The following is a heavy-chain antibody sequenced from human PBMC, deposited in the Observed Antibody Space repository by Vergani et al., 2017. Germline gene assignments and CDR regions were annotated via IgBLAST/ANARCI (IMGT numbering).Heavy chain of an antibody. D-gene: IGHD3-10*01. CDR2: ISYDGSNK. CDR1: GFPFSSYA. J-gene: IGHJ4*02. CDR3: ARDPSDGSGMD. V-gene: IGHV3-30*04. Sequence: QVQLVESGGGVVQPGRSLRLSCAASGFPFSSYAMHWVRQAPGKGLEWVAVISYDGSNKYYADSVKGRFTISRDNSKNTLYLQMNSLRAEDTAVYYCARDPSDGSGMDWGQGTLVTVSS.